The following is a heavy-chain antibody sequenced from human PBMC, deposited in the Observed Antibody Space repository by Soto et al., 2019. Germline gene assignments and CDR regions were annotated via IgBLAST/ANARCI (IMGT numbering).Heavy chain of an antibody. CDR1: GGSISSGGYS. V-gene: IGHV4-4*02. Sequence: SETLSLTCAVSGGSISSGGYSWSWVRQPPGKGLEWIGEIYHSGSTNYNPSLKSRVTISVDKSKNQFSLKLSSVTAADTAVYYCASRPTTPFDYWGQGTLVTVSS. D-gene: IGHD2-2*01. CDR3: ASRPTTPFDY. J-gene: IGHJ4*02. CDR2: IYHSGST.